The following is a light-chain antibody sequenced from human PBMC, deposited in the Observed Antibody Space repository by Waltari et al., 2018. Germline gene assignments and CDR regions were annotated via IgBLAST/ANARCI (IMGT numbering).Light chain of an antibody. J-gene: IGLJ3*02. Sequence: QSALTQPPSASGSLGQSVTISCTGTSSDVGGYNYVSWYQHHPGKGPKLLIYEVTKRPSGFPARVSGSRSGNTASLTVSGLQAEDEADYYCTSYTGSNLVFGGGTKLTVL. V-gene: IGLV2-8*01. CDR1: SSDVGGYNY. CDR3: TSYTGSNLV. CDR2: EVT.